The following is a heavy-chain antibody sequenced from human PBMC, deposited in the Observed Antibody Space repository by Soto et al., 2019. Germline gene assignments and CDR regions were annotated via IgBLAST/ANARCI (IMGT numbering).Heavy chain of an antibody. CDR3: ARGKFRGAHIDY. CDR2: INPNSGGT. V-gene: IGHV1-2*04. CDR1: GYTFTGYY. Sequence: GASVKVSCKASGYTFTGYYMHWVRQAPGQGLEWMGWINPNSGGTNYAQKFQGWVTMTRDTSISTAYMELGRLRSDDTAVYYCARGKFRGAHIDYWGQGTLVTVSS. J-gene: IGHJ4*02.